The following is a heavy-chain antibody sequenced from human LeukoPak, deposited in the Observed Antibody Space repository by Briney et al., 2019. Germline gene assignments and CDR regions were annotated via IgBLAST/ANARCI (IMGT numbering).Heavy chain of an antibody. CDR1: SGSISSSSSYY. Sequence: SETLSLTCTVSSGSISSSSSYYWGWIRQPPGKGLEWIGSIYYSGKTYYNPSLKSRATISVDTSKNQFSLKLSSVTAADTAVYYCARHLKGYCSNGVCSDAFDIWGQGTMVTVSS. J-gene: IGHJ3*02. CDR2: IYYSGKT. V-gene: IGHV4-39*01. D-gene: IGHD2-8*01. CDR3: ARHLKGYCSNGVCSDAFDI.